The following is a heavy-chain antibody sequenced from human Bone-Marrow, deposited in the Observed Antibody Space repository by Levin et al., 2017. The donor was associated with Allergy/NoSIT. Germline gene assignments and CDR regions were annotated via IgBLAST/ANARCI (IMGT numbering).Heavy chain of an antibody. V-gene: IGHV3-21*01. J-gene: IGHJ5*01. CDR1: RFSFSNYK. CDR2: ISSGSDDI. Sequence: GESLKISCAASRFSFSNYKMNWVRQAPGKGLEWVASISSGSDDIYYSDSVRGRFTISRDNARNSLYLQMNSLRVEDTAVYYCARGREGWLVLAGADWFDSWGQGTPVIVSS. CDR3: ARGREGWLVLAGADWFDS. D-gene: IGHD6-19*01.